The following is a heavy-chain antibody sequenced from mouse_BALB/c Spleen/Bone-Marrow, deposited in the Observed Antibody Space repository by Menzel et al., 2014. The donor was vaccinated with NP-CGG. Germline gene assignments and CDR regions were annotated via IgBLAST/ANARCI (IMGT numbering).Heavy chain of an antibody. CDR3: ARSGDYDGFAY. D-gene: IGHD2-4*01. CDR1: GYSFTGYF. J-gene: IGHJ3*01. V-gene: IGHV1-20*01. Sequence: EVQLQQSGPELVKPGASVKISCKASGYSFTGYFMNWAMQGPGKRLEWIGGINPYNGATFYTQKLKDKSTLTVDKATSTAHMELRRLTSEDSAVYYCARSGDYDGFAYWGQGTPVTVSA. CDR2: INPYNGAT.